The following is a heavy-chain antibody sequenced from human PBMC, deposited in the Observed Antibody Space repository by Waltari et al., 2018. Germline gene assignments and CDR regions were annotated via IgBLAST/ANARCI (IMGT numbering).Heavy chain of an antibody. J-gene: IGHJ4*02. V-gene: IGHV3-48*04. CDR1: GVTFSRYS. Sequence: EVQLVESGGGLVQPGGSLRLSGAASGVTFSRYSMNWVRQASVKGLGWVSYLSRSDSAIYYADAVQGRFTISRDNAKSSLFLHMTSLRAEDTAVYYCARDRGGDSSGLSPDAFDYWGQGTLVTVAP. D-gene: IGHD3-22*01. CDR3: ARDRGGDSSGLSPDAFDY. CDR2: LSRSDSAI.